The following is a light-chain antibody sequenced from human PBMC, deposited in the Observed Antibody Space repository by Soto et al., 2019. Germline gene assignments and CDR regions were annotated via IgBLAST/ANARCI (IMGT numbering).Light chain of an antibody. V-gene: IGKV3-20*01. CDR1: QSVYSSY. CDR2: GAS. Sequence: EIVLTQSPGTLSLSPGERATLSCRASQSVYSSYVAWYKQKPGQALNLLIYGASSRATGIPDRFSGRGSGTDFTLTISRLEPEDFAVYYCQQYGSSPWSFGQATKVEIK. CDR3: QQYGSSPWS. J-gene: IGKJ1*01.